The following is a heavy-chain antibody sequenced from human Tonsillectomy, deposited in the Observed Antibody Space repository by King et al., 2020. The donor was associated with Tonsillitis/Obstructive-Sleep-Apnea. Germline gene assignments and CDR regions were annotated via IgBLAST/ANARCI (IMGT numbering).Heavy chain of an antibody. D-gene: IGHD5-18*01. CDR2: IYWDDDK. Sequence: ITLKESGPTLVKPTQTLTLTCTFSGFSLSTSGVGVGWIHQPPGKALEWLALIYWDDDKRYSPSLKSRLTITKDTSKNQVVLTMTNMDPVDTATYYCAHCMGYSYGFYYYYYMDVWGKGTTVTVSS. CDR1: GFSLSTSGVG. J-gene: IGHJ6*03. V-gene: IGHV2-5*02. CDR3: AHCMGYSYGFYYYYYMDV.